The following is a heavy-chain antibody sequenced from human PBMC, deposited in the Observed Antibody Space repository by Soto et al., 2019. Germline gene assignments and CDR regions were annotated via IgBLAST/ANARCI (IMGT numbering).Heavy chain of an antibody. J-gene: IGHJ4*02. V-gene: IGHV3-74*01. Sequence: GVLRLSCAASGFTFSNYWVHWVRQAPGKGLMWVSRINSDGTTINYADSVEGRFTISRDNAKNTLFLQMNSLRVEDTAVYYCARAGWYSFDYWGKGTLVTVDS. D-gene: IGHD6-19*01. CDR1: GFTFSNYW. CDR3: ARAGWYSFDY. CDR2: INSDGTTI.